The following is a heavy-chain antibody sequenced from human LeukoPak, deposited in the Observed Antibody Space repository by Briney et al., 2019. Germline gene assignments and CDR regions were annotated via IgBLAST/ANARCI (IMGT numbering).Heavy chain of an antibody. CDR2: IIPIFGTA. V-gene: IGHV1-69*13. CDR3: ATLESSGYRDYYFDY. Sequence: SVKVSCKASGGTFSSYAISWVRQAPGQGLEWMGGIIPIFGTANYAQKFQGRVTITADESTSTAYMELSSLRSEDTAVYYCATLESSGYRDYYFDYWGQGTLVTVSS. J-gene: IGHJ4*02. D-gene: IGHD3-22*01. CDR1: GGTFSSYA.